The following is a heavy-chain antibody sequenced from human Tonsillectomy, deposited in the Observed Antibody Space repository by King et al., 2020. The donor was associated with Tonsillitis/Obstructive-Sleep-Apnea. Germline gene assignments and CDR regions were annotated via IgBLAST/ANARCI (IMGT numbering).Heavy chain of an antibody. Sequence: QLQESGPGLVKPSETLSLTCTVSGGSISSSTYYWGWIRQPPGKGLEWVGSIYYSGRTYYNPSLKTRVTISVDTSNNQFSLKLSSVTAADTAVYYCARRVQLERRGDAFNIWGQGTMVTVSS. CDR1: GGSISSSTYY. J-gene: IGHJ3*02. V-gene: IGHV4-39*01. D-gene: IGHD1-1*01. CDR3: ARRVQLERRGDAFNI. CDR2: IYYSGRT.